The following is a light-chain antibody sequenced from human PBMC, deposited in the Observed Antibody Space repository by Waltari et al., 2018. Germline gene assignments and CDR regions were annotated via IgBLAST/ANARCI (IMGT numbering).Light chain of an antibody. CDR3: GGWDDSLNGWV. CDR2: RDN. J-gene: IGLJ3*02. V-gene: IGLV1-47*01. Sequence: QSVMTQPPSASGTPGQRVTISCSGSSSNIGNNHVYWYQQLPGAAPKLLIYRDNQRPSGVPDRFSVSKSGTSDSLAISGLRSGDEADYYCGGWDDSLNGWVFGGGTKLTVL. CDR1: SSNIGNNH.